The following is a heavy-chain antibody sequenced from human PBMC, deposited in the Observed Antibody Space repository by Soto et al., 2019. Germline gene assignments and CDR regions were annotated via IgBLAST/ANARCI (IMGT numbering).Heavy chain of an antibody. CDR2: IYYSGST. D-gene: IGHD2-21*01. Sequence: SETLSLTCTVSGGSISSYYWSWIRQPPGKGLEWIGYIYYSGSTNYNPSLKSRVTISVDTSKNQFSLKLGSVTAADTAVYYCARLYCGGDCYPKHRDRHAFDIWGQGTMVTVSS. J-gene: IGHJ3*02. V-gene: IGHV4-59*01. CDR1: GGSISSYY. CDR3: ARLYCGGDCYPKHRDRHAFDI.